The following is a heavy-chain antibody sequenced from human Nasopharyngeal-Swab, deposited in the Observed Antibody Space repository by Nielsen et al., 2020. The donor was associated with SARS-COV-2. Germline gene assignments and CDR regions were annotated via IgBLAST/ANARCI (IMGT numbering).Heavy chain of an antibody. Sequence: SKTLSLTCTVSGGSISSSSYYWGWIRQPPGKGLEGIGSIYYSGSTYYNPSLKSRVTISVDTSKNQFSLKLSSVTAADTAVYYCARERGRGGIWNYYYYYMDVWGKGTTVTVSS. V-gene: IGHV4-39*07. CDR2: IYYSGST. J-gene: IGHJ6*03. D-gene: IGHD3-10*01. CDR3: ARERGRGGIWNYYYYYMDV. CDR1: GGSISSSSYY.